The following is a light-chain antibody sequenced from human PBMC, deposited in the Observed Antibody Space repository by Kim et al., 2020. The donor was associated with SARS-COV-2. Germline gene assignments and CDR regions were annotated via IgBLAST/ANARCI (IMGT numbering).Light chain of an antibody. CDR2: DVD. Sequence: QSALTQPASMSGSPGQSITISCTGTSSDIGSYAYVSWFQHHPEKAPELLIYDVDQRHSGVSLRFSGSKSGDTASLTISGLQAEDEATYHCLSYTSSSTLVFGGGTQLTVL. CDR1: SSDIGSYAY. V-gene: IGLV2-14*03. J-gene: IGLJ3*02. CDR3: LSYTSSSTLV.